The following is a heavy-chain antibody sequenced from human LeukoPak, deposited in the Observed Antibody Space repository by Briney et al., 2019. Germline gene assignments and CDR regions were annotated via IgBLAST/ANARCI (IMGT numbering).Heavy chain of an antibody. J-gene: IGHJ6*03. D-gene: IGHD3-22*01. V-gene: IGHV3-21*01. CDR1: RFTVSTNY. Sequence: PGGSLRLSCAASRFTVSTNYMSWVRQAPGKGLEWVSSISSSSSYIYYADSVKGRFTISRDNAKNSLYLQMNSLRAEDTAVYYCAEESSEYYYMDVWGKGTTVTVSS. CDR3: AEESSEYYYMDV. CDR2: ISSSSSYI.